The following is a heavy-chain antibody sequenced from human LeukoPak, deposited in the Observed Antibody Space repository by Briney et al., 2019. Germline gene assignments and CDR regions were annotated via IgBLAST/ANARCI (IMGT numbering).Heavy chain of an antibody. D-gene: IGHD3-10*01. CDR1: GFTFSSYA. J-gene: IGHJ4*02. V-gene: IGHV3-30*04. CDR3: ATYGYGSGSFSSPIDY. CDR2: ISYDGSNK. Sequence: GGSLRLSCAASGFTFSSYAMHWVRQAPGKGLEWVAVISYDGSNKYYADSVKGRFTISRDNSKNTLYLQMNSLRAEDTAVYYCATYGYGSGSFSSPIDYWGQGTLVTVSS.